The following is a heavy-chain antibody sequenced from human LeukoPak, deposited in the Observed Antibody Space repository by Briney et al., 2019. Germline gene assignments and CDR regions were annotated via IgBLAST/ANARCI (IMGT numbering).Heavy chain of an antibody. D-gene: IGHD2/OR15-2a*01. CDR1: GFTFSDYY. J-gene: IGHJ4*02. Sequence: PGGSLRLSCVASGFTFSDYYMSWIRQAPGKGLEWVSHISSRGTITYYADSVKGRFTISRDNAKNSLCLQMNSLRAEDTAIYYCAREGPRGNSQFDYWGQGTLVTVSS. V-gene: IGHV3-11*04. CDR2: ISSRGTIT. CDR3: AREGPRGNSQFDY.